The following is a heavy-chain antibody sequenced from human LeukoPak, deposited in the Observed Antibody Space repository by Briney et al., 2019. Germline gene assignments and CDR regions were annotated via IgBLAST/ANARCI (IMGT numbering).Heavy chain of an antibody. CDR3: AREVRGSGYSRYYYYMDV. D-gene: IGHD3-3*01. CDR2: ISSSSSYI. V-gene: IGHV3-21*01. Sequence: GGSLRLSCAASGFTFSSYSMNWVRQAPGKGLEWVSSISSSSSYIYYADSVKGRFTISRDNAKNSLYLQMNSLRAEDTAVYYCAREVRGSGYSRYYYYMDVWGKGTTVTVSS. J-gene: IGHJ6*03. CDR1: GFTFSSYS.